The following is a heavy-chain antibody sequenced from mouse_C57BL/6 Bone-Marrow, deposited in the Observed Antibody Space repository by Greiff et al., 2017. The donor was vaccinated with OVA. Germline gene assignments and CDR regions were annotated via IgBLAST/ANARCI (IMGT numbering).Heavy chain of an antibody. V-gene: IGHV5-4*03. CDR1: GFTFSNYA. Sequence: EVKLMQSGGGLVKPGGSLKLSCAASGFTFSNYAMSWVRQTPEKRLEWVATISAGGSYTKYPDNVKGRSTISRDKATSTLYLQMRPLNSEVTAIYYCARGDVVAHNWYFDVWGTGTTVTVSS. J-gene: IGHJ1*03. CDR2: ISAGGSYT. D-gene: IGHD1-1*01. CDR3: ARGDVVAHNWYFDV.